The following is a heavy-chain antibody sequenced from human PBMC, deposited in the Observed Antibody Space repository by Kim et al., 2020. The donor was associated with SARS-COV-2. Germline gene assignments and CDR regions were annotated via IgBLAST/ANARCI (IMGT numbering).Heavy chain of an antibody. CDR2: ISVYNGNT. D-gene: IGHD5-12*01. CDR1: GYTFTSSG. CDR3: AVDRAIGYVSMVV. J-gene: IGHJ6*03. V-gene: IGHV1-18*01. Sequence: ASVKVSCKASGYTFTSSGISWVRQAPGQGLEWMGWISVYNGNTNYAQKFQGRVTMTRDTSTSTAYMELSSLRSEDTAVYYCAVDRAIGYVSMVVWGEGTTVTLPS.